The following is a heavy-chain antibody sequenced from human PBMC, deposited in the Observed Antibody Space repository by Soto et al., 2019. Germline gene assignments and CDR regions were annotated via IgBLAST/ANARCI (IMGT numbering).Heavy chain of an antibody. CDR3: ARGHISSTKNWLDP. Sequence: ASVKVSCKGSGDTFTSYHINWVRQATGQGLEWMGWMNPNSGNTGYAQTLQGRVTMTWDTSISTAYMELSSLRFEDTAMYYCARGHISSTKNWLDPWGQGTLVTVSS. CDR1: GDTFTSYH. D-gene: IGHD6-6*01. V-gene: IGHV1-8*01. CDR2: MNPNSGNT. J-gene: IGHJ5*02.